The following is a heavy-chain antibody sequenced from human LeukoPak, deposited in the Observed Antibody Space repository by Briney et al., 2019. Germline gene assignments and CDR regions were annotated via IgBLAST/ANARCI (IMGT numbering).Heavy chain of an antibody. V-gene: IGHV1-2*06. D-gene: IGHD3-22*01. CDR1: GYTFTGYY. J-gene: IGHJ5*02. CDR3: ARAQLTYYYDSSAEDGGT. Sequence: ASVKVSCKASGYTFTGYYMHWVRQAPGQGLEWMGRINPNSGGTNYAQKFQGRVTMTRDTSISTAYMELSRLRSDDTAVYYCARAQLTYYYDSSAEDGGTWGQGTLVTVSS. CDR2: INPNSGGT.